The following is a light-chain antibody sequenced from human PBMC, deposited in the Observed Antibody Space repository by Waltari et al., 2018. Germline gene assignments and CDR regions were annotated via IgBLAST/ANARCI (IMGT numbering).Light chain of an antibody. CDR2: DVS. V-gene: IGLV2-14*03. J-gene: IGLJ3*02. CDR3: CSFTSSSTWV. Sequence: QSALTQPASVSGSPGQSITISCTGTATDIAGYNYVSWYQHHPGKAPKLVIFDVSSRPSGISYRFSASKFGNTASLTISGLQPDDEADYYCCSFTSSSTWVFGGGTKLTVL. CDR1: ATDIAGYNY.